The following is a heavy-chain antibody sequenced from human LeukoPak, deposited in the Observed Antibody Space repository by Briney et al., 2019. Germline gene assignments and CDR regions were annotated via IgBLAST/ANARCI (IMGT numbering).Heavy chain of an antibody. V-gene: IGHV4-59*01. CDR2: IYYSGST. J-gene: IGHJ4*02. Sequence: SETLSLTCTVSGGSISSYHWSWIRQPPGEGLEWIGYIYYSGSTNYNPSLKSRVTISVDTSKNQFSLKLSSVTAADTAVYYCARFSEMATILNYWGQGALVTVSS. CDR1: GGSISSYH. D-gene: IGHD5-24*01. CDR3: ARFSEMATILNY.